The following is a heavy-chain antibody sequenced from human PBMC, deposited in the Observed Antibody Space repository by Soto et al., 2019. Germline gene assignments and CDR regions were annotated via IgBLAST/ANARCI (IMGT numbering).Heavy chain of an antibody. D-gene: IGHD3-10*01. Sequence: PSETLSLTCAVYGGSFSGYYWTWIRQPPGTGLEWIGEINHSGSTNYNPSLKSRVTISVDTSKNQFSLKLNSVTAADTAVYYCARDYFGSGYYYYYAVDVWGQGTTVTVSS. CDR1: GGSFSGYY. CDR3: ARDYFGSGYYYYYAVDV. CDR2: INHSGST. V-gene: IGHV4-34*01. J-gene: IGHJ6*02.